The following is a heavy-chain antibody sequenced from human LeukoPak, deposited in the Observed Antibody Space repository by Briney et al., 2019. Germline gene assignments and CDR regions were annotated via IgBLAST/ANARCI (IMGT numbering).Heavy chain of an antibody. J-gene: IGHJ4*02. CDR1: GFTFSNYG. Sequence: GGSLRLSCAASGFTFSNYGMHWVRQAPGQGLEWVAVIWYDGSNKYYVDSVKGRFTISRDNSKNTLYLQMSSLRADDTAVYYCARDNGHFDYWGQETLVTVSS. CDR2: IWYDGSNK. CDR3: ARDNGHFDY. V-gene: IGHV3-33*01.